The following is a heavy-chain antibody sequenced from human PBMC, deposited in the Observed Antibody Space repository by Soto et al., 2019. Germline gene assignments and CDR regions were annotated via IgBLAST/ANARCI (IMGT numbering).Heavy chain of an antibody. J-gene: IGHJ6*02. CDR1: GCTFSSYA. CDR3: ASPVEIHYYYYGMDV. V-gene: IGHV1-69*06. Sequence: QVQLVQSGAEVKKPGSSVKVSCKASGCTFSSYAISWVRQAPGQGLEWMGGIIPIFGTANYAQKFQGRVTITADKSTSTAYMELSSLRTEDTAVYYCASPVEIHYYYYGMDVWGQGTTVTVSS. CDR2: IIPIFGTA.